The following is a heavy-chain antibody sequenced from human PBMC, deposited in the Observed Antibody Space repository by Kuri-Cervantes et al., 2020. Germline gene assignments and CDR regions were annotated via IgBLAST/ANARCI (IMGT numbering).Heavy chain of an antibody. Sequence: GESLKISCAASGFTFDDYGMSWVRQAPGKGLEWVSGINWNGGSTGYADSVKGRFTISRDNAKNSLYLQMNSLRAEDTAVYYCARGRRGEPRAFDYWGQGTLVTVSS. CDR1: GFTFDDYG. CDR2: INWNGGST. J-gene: IGHJ4*02. D-gene: IGHD3-10*01. CDR3: ARGRRGEPRAFDY. V-gene: IGHV3-20*04.